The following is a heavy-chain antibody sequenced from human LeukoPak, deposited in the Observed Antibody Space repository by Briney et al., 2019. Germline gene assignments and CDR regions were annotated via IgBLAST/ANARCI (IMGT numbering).Heavy chain of an antibody. CDR1: GGTFSSYA. CDR3: ARTVSGYSYAFDY. J-gene: IGHJ4*02. D-gene: IGHD5-18*01. Sequence: GSSVKVSCKASGGTFSSYAISWVRQAPGQGLECMGGIIPIFGTANYAQKFQGRVTITADESTSTAYMELSSLRSEDTAVYYCARTVSGYSYAFDYWGQGTLVTVSS. CDR2: IIPIFGTA. V-gene: IGHV1-69*01.